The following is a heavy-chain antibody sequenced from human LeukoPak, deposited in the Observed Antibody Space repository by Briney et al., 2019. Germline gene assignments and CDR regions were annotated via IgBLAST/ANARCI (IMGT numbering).Heavy chain of an antibody. Sequence: GASVKVSCKASGYTFTSYGISWVRQAPGQGLEWMGWISAYNGNTNYAQKLQGRVTMTRDTSISTAYMELSRLRSDDTAVYYCARGLEMATIPQTPRGGTLLNNWFDPWGQGTLVTVSS. D-gene: IGHD5-24*01. J-gene: IGHJ5*02. CDR3: ARGLEMATIPQTPRGGTLLNNWFDP. V-gene: IGHV1-18*01. CDR2: ISAYNGNT. CDR1: GYTFTSYG.